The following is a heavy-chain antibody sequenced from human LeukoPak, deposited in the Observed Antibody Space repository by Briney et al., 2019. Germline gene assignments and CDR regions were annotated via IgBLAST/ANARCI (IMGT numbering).Heavy chain of an antibody. CDR3: AKDRLPQGAPGRGEHHNWFDP. CDR2: ISNNGGYT. D-gene: IGHD6-13*01. J-gene: IGHJ5*02. CDR1: GFTFSSSA. V-gene: IGHV3-23*01. Sequence: QPGGSLRLSCAASGFTFSSSAMSWVRQAPGKGLEWVSAISNNGGYTYYADSVQGRFTISRDNSKSTLCLQMNSLRAEDTAVYFCAKDRLPQGAPGRGEHHNWFDPWGQGTLVTVSS.